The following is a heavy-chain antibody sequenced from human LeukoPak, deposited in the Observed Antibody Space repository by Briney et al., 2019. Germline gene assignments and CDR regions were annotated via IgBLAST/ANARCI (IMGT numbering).Heavy chain of an antibody. J-gene: IGHJ4*02. CDR3: ARDAMTAMNFDY. CDR2: IYRDDTP. CDR1: GSTVSSNY. Sequence: GGSLRLSCAASGSTVSSNYMSWVRQAPGKGLEWVSVIYRDDTPYYADSVKGRFTISRDNSKNTLYLQMNSLGAEDTAVYYCARDAMTAMNFDYWGQGTLVTVSS. D-gene: IGHD2-21*02. V-gene: IGHV3-53*01.